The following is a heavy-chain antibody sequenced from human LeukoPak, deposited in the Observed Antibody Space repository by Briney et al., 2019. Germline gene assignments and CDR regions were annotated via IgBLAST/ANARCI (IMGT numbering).Heavy chain of an antibody. CDR3: ARDIVVVPAAIHYMDV. J-gene: IGHJ6*03. D-gene: IGHD2-2*01. V-gene: IGHV1-2*02. Sequence: ASVKVSCKASGYTFTGYYMHWVRQAPGQGLEWMGWINPNSGGTNYAQKFQGRVTITRNTSISTAYMELSSLRSEDTAVYYCARDIVVVPAAIHYMDVWGKGTTVTVSS. CDR2: INPNSGGT. CDR1: GYTFTGYY.